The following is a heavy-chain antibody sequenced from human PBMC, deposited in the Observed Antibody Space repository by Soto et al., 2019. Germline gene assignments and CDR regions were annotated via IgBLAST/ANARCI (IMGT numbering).Heavy chain of an antibody. V-gene: IGHV3-74*03. D-gene: IGHD2-2*01. Sequence: PGGSLRLSCAGSGFTFSNYWMHWVRQDPEKGLVWVSTITDGTTTQYADSVKGRFTVTRDNAKNTLYLQMNSLRAEDTAVYYCARGGDCISTSCFHYYYYGMDVWGQGTTVTVSS. CDR3: ARGGDCISTSCFHYYYYGMDV. CDR1: GFTFSNYW. J-gene: IGHJ6*02. CDR2: ITDGTTT.